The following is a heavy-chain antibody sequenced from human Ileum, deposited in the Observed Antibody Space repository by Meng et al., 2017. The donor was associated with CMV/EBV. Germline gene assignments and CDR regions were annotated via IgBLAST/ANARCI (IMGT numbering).Heavy chain of an antibody. J-gene: IGHJ4*02. CDR3: ARGSGGVTTTGSFDS. CDR1: GDSVKYYY. V-gene: IGHV4-59*02. D-gene: IGHD4-17*01. CDR2: IYSGST. Sequence: QLQESGPGPVKPSETLSLTCTVSGDSVKYYYWTWIRQPPGKGLELIGNIYSGSTNYHPSLNSRVLISVDTANNQFFLKLSSVTAADTAVYYCARGSGGVTTTGSFDSWGQETLVTVSS.